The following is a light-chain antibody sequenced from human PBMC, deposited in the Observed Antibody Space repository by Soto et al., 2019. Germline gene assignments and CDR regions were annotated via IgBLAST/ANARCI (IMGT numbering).Light chain of an antibody. CDR3: QQYNSGYT. Sequence: EIVMTQSPATLSVSPGERATLSCRASQGVKSKLAWYQQKPGQAPRLLIYGASTRATGVPVTFSGSGSGTEFTLTISSLQYEDFAVYYCQQYNSGYTFGQGTKVEIK. V-gene: IGKV3-15*01. CDR1: QGVKSK. CDR2: GAS. J-gene: IGKJ2*01.